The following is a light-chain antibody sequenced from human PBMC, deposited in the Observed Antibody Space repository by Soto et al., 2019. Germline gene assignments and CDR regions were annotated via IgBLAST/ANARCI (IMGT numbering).Light chain of an antibody. CDR2: GAS. CDR3: QQYGSSPRT. V-gene: IGKV3-20*01. Sequence: EIVLTQSPGTLSLSPGERATLSCRASQSVSNNYLAWYQQKPGQAPRLLIYGASSRDTGIPDRFSGSGSGTDFTLTISRLEPEDFAVYYCQQYGSSPRTFGQGTKVEIK. J-gene: IGKJ1*01. CDR1: QSVSNNY.